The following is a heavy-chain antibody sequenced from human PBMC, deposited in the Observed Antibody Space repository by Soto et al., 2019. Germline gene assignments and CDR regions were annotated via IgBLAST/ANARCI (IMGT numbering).Heavy chain of an antibody. CDR3: ASGGSSLNFDS. Sequence: EVQLVESGGGLVQPGGSLRLSCAASGFTFRSYWMQWVRQAPGKGLVWVSWITSDGSSTSYADSVKGRFTISRDNAKNTLFLQWNSLRAEDTAVYFCASGGSSLNFDSWGQGTLVTVSS. CDR1: GFTFRSYW. CDR2: ITSDGSST. V-gene: IGHV3-74*01. J-gene: IGHJ4*02. D-gene: IGHD6-13*01.